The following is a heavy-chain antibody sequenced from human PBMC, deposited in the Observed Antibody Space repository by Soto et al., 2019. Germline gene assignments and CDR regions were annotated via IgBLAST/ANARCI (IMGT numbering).Heavy chain of an antibody. D-gene: IGHD2-21*02. Sequence: EVQLVESGGGLVKPGGSLRLSCAASGFTFTNAWMSWVRQAPGKGLEWVGRIKSQKDGGTADYAAPVKGRFTISRDDSKKTLSLQMDSLKTEDTAVYYCTTHPTVIPRYYFDYWGQGTLVTVSS. J-gene: IGHJ4*02. CDR1: GFTFTNAW. CDR2: IKSQKDGGTA. CDR3: TTHPTVIPRYYFDY. V-gene: IGHV3-15*01.